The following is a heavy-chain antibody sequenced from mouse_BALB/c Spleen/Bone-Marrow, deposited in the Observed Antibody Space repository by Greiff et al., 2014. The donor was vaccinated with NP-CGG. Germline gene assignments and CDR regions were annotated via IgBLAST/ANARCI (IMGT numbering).Heavy chain of an antibody. V-gene: IGHV5-4*02. D-gene: IGHD1-1*02. CDR1: GFTFSDYY. Sequence: EVKLVESGGGLVKPGGSLKLSCAASGFTFSDYYMYWVRQTPEKRLEWVATISDGGSYTYYPDSVKGQFTISRDNAKNNLYLQMSSLKSEDTAMYYCARSGERYGAMDYWGQGTSVTVFS. CDR2: ISDGGSYT. J-gene: IGHJ4*01. CDR3: ARSGERYGAMDY.